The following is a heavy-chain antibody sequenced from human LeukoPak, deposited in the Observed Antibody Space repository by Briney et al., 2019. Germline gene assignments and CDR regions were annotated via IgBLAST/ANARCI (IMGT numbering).Heavy chain of an antibody. J-gene: IGHJ6*02. Sequence: GGSLRLSCAASGFTLSSYGMHWVRHAPGEGLDWVAVISYDGSKTHYADSVKGRFTISRDNSKNSLYLQMNSLRAEDTAVYYCAKVRGLSSGDYPRMDVWGQGTTVTVSS. CDR3: AKVRGLSSGDYPRMDV. D-gene: IGHD3-22*01. V-gene: IGHV3-30*18. CDR1: GFTLSSYG. CDR2: ISYDGSKT.